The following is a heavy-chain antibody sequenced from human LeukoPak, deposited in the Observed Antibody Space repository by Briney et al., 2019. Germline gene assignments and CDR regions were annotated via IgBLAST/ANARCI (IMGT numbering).Heavy chain of an antibody. Sequence: PSETLSLTCTVSGGSIISYYWRWIRQPPGKGLDWIGYIYYCWSTYYNPSLKSRVTISVDTCKNKFSVKLSSVTAAEMAVYYCERAGYACTSCSGSLSPYYYYGMDVWGQGTTVTVSS. V-gene: IGHV4-59*01. CDR1: GGSIISYY. CDR3: ERAGYACTSCSGSLSPYYYYGMDV. D-gene: IGHD2-2*01. CDR2: IYYCWST. J-gene: IGHJ6*02.